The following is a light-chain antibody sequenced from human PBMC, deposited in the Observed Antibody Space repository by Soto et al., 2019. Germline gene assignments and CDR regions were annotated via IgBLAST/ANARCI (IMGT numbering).Light chain of an antibody. V-gene: IGLV2-14*01. Sequence: QSALTQPASVSGSPGQSITISCTGTSSDVGGYNSVCWHQQHPGKAPKLMIYEVSNRPSGVSDRFSASKSGNTASLTISGLQADDEADYYCSSYAGSSLYVFGTGTKVTVL. CDR3: SSYAGSSLYV. J-gene: IGLJ1*01. CDR1: SSDVGGYNS. CDR2: EVS.